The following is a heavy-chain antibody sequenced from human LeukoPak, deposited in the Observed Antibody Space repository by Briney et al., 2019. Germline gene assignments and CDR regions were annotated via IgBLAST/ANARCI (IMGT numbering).Heavy chain of an antibody. D-gene: IGHD1-14*01. V-gene: IGHV4-39*01. Sequence: SETLSLTCTVSGGSVSRSIYYWAWIRQPPGQRLEWIGGVYYNGNTYYNPSLKRPVTISVDTSKNQFSLTLTSVTTADTALYYCARQDHGDGLRWFDAWGQGRLVTVSS. CDR2: VYYNGNT. CDR1: GGSVSRSIYY. J-gene: IGHJ5*02. CDR3: ARQDHGDGLRWFDA.